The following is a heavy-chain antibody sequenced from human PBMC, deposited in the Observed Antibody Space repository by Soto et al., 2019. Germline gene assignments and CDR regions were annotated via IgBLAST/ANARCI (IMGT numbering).Heavy chain of an antibody. CDR2: ISSTSGNT. Sequence: PGGSLRLSCAASGFTFSSHSMNWVRQAPGKGLEWVAYISSTSGNTFYADSVKGRFTISRDNAKNTLYLQMNSLRAEDTAVYYCASPRSEIVVVPAAMRYYYYYMDVWGKGTTVTVSS. J-gene: IGHJ6*03. V-gene: IGHV3-48*01. CDR1: GFTFSSHS. CDR3: ASPRSEIVVVPAAMRYYYYYMDV. D-gene: IGHD2-2*01.